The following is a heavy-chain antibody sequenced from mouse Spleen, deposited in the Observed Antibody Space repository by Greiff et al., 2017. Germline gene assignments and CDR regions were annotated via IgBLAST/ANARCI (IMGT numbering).Heavy chain of an antibody. D-gene: IGHD4-1*02. CDR2: IFPANGNT. CDR1: GFNIKDTY. CDR3: TEWGNNWDFFAY. Sequence: VHVKQSGAELVKPGASVKLSCTASGFNIKDTYMHWVKQRPEQGLEWIGRIFPANGNTKYDPKFQGKATITADTSSNTAYLQLSSLTSEDTAVFCCTEWGNNWDFFAYWGQGTLVTVSA. J-gene: IGHJ3*01. V-gene: IGHV14-3*02.